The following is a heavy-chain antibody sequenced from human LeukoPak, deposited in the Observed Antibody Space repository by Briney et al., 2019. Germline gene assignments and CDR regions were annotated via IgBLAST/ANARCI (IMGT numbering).Heavy chain of an antibody. D-gene: IGHD6-13*01. CDR2: IKQDGSEK. CDR1: GFTFSSRDW. Sequence: GVSVRLSCVASGFTFSSRDWMTWVRQAPGEGLEWVANIKQDGSEKNYVDSVKGRFTICRHNAKHSVHLQMNSLRPEDTAVYHFVRGASGGTKGVSGTFDIWGQGTLVTVSS. CDR3: VRGASGGTKGVSGTFDI. J-gene: IGHJ3*02. V-gene: IGHV3-7*01.